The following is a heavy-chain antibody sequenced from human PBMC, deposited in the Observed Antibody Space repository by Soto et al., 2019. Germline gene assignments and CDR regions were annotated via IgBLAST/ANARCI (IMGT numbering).Heavy chain of an antibody. J-gene: IGHJ6*02. Sequence: ASVKVSCKASGYTFTSYAMHWVRQAPGQRLEWMGWINAGNGNTKYSQKFQGRVTITRDTSASTAYMELSSLRSEDTAVYYCATDLPRDYYYGMDVWGQGTTVTVSS. CDR1: GYTFTSYA. CDR2: INAGNGNT. CDR3: ATDLPRDYYYGMDV. V-gene: IGHV1-3*01.